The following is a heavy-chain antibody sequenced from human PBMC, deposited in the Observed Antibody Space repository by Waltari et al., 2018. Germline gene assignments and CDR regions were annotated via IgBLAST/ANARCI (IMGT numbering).Heavy chain of an antibody. CDR2: IYHHENT. Sequence: QVQLQESGPGLVKPSGTLSLTCAVSGVSITSTNWWNWVRQPPGKGLEWIGEIYHHENTNYNPSLKSGVTISLDKSKNRVSLHLTSVTAADTAIYFCAAYPGGGDWRLDPWGQGMLVTVSS. D-gene: IGHD2-21*02. CDR1: GVSITSTNW. V-gene: IGHV4-4*02. J-gene: IGHJ5*02. CDR3: AAYPGGGDWRLDP.